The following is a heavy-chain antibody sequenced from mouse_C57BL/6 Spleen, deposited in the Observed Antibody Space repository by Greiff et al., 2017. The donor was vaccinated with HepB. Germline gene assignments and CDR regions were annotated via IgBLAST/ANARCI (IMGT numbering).Heavy chain of an antibody. V-gene: IGHV1-52*01. CDR2: IDPSDSET. CDR3: ARRDYFDY. J-gene: IGHJ2*01. Sequence: QVQLKQPGAELVRPGSSVKLSCKASGYTFTSYWMHWVKQRPIQGLEWIGNIDPSDSETHYNQKFKDKATLTVDKSSSTAYMQRSSLTSEDSAVYYCARRDYFDYWGQGTTLTVSA. CDR1: GYTFTSYW.